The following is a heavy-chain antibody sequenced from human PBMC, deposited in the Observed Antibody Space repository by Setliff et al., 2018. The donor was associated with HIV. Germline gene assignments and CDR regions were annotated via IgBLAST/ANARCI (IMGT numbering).Heavy chain of an antibody. CDR3: TTDLGSGRFSWNNN. D-gene: IGHD1-26*01. V-gene: IGHV3-15*01. CDR1: GFTFSNAW. J-gene: IGHJ4*02. Sequence: PGGSLRLSCAAAGFTFSNAWMTWVRQAPGKGPEWVARIRNKKNGGTTYYAAPVEGRFTISRDDSKNTLSLQMNSLKTEDTAIYYCTTDLGSGRFSWNNNWGQGTLVTVSS. CDR2: IRNKKNGGTT.